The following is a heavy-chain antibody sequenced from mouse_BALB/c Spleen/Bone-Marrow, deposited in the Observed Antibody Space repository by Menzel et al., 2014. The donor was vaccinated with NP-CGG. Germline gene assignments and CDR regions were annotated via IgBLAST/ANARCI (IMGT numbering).Heavy chain of an antibody. D-gene: IGHD4-1*02. CDR2: ILPGSGST. V-gene: IGHV1-9*01. CDR3: ARSTGTWDC. J-gene: IGHJ2*01. CDR1: GYPFSRYW. Sequence: VQLPNSGAALLKPGASVNISCKATGYPFSRYWIAWVTPRPGHGLAWIGEILPGSGSTNYNEKFKGKATFTADTSSNTSYMQLSSLTAEDSAVYYWARSTGTWDCWGQGTTRKV.